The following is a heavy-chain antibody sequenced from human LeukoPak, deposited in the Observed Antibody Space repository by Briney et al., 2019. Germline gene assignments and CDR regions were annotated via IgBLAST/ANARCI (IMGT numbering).Heavy chain of an antibody. D-gene: IGHD3-9*01. Sequence: GSSVNVSCQPSGYTFTGYYMHWVRQAPGQGREGMGWTNPNSCGTNYAQNFQGRVSMTRDTSISTTYMALSRLRSDDTAVYYCARDGGRYDIVTGYGFDYWGQGQLVTVSA. V-gene: IGHV1-2*02. CDR2: TNPNSCGT. J-gene: IGHJ4*02. CDR1: GYTFTGYY. CDR3: ARDGGRYDIVTGYGFDY.